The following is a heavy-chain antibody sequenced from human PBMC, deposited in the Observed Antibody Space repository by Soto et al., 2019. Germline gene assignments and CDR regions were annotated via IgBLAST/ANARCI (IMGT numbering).Heavy chain of an antibody. CDR2: IYTSGST. Sequence: QVQLQESGPGLVKPSETLSLTCTVSGGSISSYYWSWIRQPAGKGLEWIGRIYTSGSTNYNPSLKSRVTMSVDTSKNQFSLKLSSVTAADTAVYYCVRDGYCSGGSCYANLYRFDPWGQGTLVTVSS. CDR3: VRDGYCSGGSCYANLYRFDP. J-gene: IGHJ5*02. CDR1: GGSISSYY. V-gene: IGHV4-4*07. D-gene: IGHD2-15*01.